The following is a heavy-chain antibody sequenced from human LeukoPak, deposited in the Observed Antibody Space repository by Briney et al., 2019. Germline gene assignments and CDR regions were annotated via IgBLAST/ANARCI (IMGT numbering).Heavy chain of an antibody. CDR2: IIPILGIA. J-gene: IGHJ4*02. CDR3: ARDEDSSGWYNY. V-gene: IGHV1-69*04. CDR1: GGTFSSYA. D-gene: IGHD6-19*01. Sequence: ASVKVSCKASGGTFSSYAISWVRQAPGQGLEWMGRIIPILGIANYAQKFQGRVTITADKSTSTAYMELSSLRSEDTAVYYCARDEDSSGWYNYWGQGTLVTVSS.